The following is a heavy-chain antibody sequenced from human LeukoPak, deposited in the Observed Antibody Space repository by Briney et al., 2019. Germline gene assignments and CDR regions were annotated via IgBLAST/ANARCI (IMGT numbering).Heavy chain of an antibody. CDR2: IGASGLNT. J-gene: IGHJ4*02. V-gene: IGHV3-23*01. CDR1: GFSFSAYA. Sequence: PGGSLRLSCAASGFSFSAYAMSWVRQAPGKGLEWVSGIGASGLNTYYADTVKGRLTISRDNSNNAVYLQLYSLRVDDTAVYYCAKNWDDHDSSGPIDHWGQGALVTVSS. CDR3: AKNWDDHDSSGPIDH. D-gene: IGHD6-19*01.